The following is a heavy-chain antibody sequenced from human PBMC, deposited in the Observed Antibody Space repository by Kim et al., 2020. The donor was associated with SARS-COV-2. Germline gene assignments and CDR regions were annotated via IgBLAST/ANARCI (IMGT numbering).Heavy chain of an antibody. Sequence: ASVKVSCKVSGYTLTELSMHWVRQAPGKGLEWMGGFDPEDGETIYAQKFQGRVTMTEDTSTDTAYMELSSLRSEDTAVYYCATGVAAAGTPDDYYYYYGMDAWGQGSTVTGAS. CDR3: ATGVAAAGTPDDYYYYYGMDA. CDR2: FDPEDGET. CDR1: GYTLTELS. D-gene: IGHD6-13*01. J-gene: IGHJ6*02. V-gene: IGHV1-24*01.